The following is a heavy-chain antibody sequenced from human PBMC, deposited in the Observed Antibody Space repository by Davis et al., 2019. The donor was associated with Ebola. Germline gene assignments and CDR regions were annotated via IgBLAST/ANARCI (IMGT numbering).Heavy chain of an antibody. CDR3: ARVKVSTPNYYYMDV. Sequence: PSETPSLTCVISGDSVSSKSATWNWIRQSPSRGLEWLGRTYYRSKWYNDYAVSVESRIIINSDTSKNQFSLHLNSVAPEDTAVYYCARVKVSTPNYYYMDVWGQGTTVTVSS. J-gene: IGHJ6*02. D-gene: IGHD5/OR15-5a*01. CDR1: GDSVSSKSAT. V-gene: IGHV6-1*01. CDR2: TYYRSKWYN.